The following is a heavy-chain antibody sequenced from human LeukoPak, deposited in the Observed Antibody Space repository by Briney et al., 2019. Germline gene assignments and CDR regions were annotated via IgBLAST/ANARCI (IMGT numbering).Heavy chain of an antibody. D-gene: IGHD3-10*01. CDR1: GFTFSNYA. Sequence: GGSLRLSCAASGFTFSNYAMSWVRQAPGKGLEWVSDINNSGGSTYYADSVKGRFTISRDNSKNTLYLQMNSLRAEDTAVYYCAKERVWFGELFSWGQGTLVTVSS. CDR3: AKERVWFGELFS. J-gene: IGHJ4*02. CDR2: INNSGGST. V-gene: IGHV3-23*01.